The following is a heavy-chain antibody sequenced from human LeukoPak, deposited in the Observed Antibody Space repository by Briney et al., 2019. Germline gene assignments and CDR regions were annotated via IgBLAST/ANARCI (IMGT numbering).Heavy chain of an antibody. V-gene: IGHV3-9*01. J-gene: IGHJ4*02. CDR1: GFTFDDYA. Sequence: PGGSLRLSCAASGFTFDDYAMHWVRQAPGKGLEWVSGISWNSGSIGYADSVKGRFTISRDNAKNSLYLQMNSLRAEDTALYYCAKDAIAYGSGSYYYFDYWGQGTLVTVSS. D-gene: IGHD3-10*01. CDR2: ISWNSGSI. CDR3: AKDAIAYGSGSYYYFDY.